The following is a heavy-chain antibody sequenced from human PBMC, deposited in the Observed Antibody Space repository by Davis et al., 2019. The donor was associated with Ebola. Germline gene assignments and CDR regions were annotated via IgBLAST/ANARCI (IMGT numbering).Heavy chain of an antibody. CDR2: ISDDGSHR. Sequence: GESLKISCEASGFSFSSYTMHWVRQAPGKGPEWVAVISDDGSHRDYADSVKGRFTISRDNSKNTLYLQMNSLRAEDTAVYYCAKDGGTVTIDYWGQGTLVTVSS. J-gene: IGHJ4*02. V-gene: IGHV3-30*04. CDR1: GFSFSSYT. D-gene: IGHD4-11*01. CDR3: AKDGGTVTIDY.